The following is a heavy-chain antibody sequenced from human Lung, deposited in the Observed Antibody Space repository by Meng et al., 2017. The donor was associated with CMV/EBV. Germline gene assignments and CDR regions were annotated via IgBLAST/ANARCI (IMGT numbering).Heavy chain of an antibody. CDR3: ARDDNWGPDY. D-gene: IGHD7-27*01. Sequence: ASVKVSCKASGYTFTGHYMHWVRQAPGQGLEWMGWIHTNTGGTNYAQNFQGRVTLTRDTSIRTVYMELSSLRSDDTAMYYCARDDNWGPDYWGQGTLVTVSS. J-gene: IGHJ4*02. CDR2: IHTNTGGT. V-gene: IGHV1-2*02. CDR1: GYTFTGHY.